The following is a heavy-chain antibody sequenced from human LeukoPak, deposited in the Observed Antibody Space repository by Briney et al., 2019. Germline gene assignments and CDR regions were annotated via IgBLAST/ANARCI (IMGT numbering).Heavy chain of an antibody. Sequence: PSETLSLTCTVSGGSISSYYWSWIRQPAGKGLEWIGRIYTSGSTNYNPSLKSRVTMSVDTSKNQFSLKLSSVTAADTAVYYCARDRWGVAAGTIDYWGQGTLVTVSS. D-gene: IGHD6-13*01. V-gene: IGHV4-4*07. CDR1: GGSISSYY. CDR2: IYTSGST. J-gene: IGHJ4*02. CDR3: ARDRWGVAAGTIDY.